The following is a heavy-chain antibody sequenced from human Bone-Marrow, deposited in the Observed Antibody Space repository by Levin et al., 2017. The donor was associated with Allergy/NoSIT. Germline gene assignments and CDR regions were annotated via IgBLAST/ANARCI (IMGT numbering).Heavy chain of an antibody. V-gene: IGHV3-33*01. CDR2: IWYDGSNK. Sequence: GGSLRLSCAASGFTFSSYGMHWVRQAPGKGLEWVAVIWYDGSNKYYADSVKGRFTISRDNSKNTLYLQMNSLRAEDTAVYYCAREMYYYGSGSAFDYWGQGTLVTVSS. J-gene: IGHJ4*02. CDR1: GFTFSSYG. D-gene: IGHD3-10*01. CDR3: AREMYYYGSGSAFDY.